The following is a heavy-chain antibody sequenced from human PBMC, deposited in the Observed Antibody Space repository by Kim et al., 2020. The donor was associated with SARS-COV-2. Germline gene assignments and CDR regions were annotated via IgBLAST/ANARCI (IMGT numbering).Heavy chain of an antibody. D-gene: IGHD6-13*01. CDR1: GFTFSSYD. V-gene: IGHV3-13*01. CDR3: ARARYSSSWGGHYYYGMDV. J-gene: IGHJ6*02. Sequence: GGSLRLSCAASGFTFSSYDMHWVRQATGKGLEWVSAIGTAGDTYYPGSVKGRFTISRENAKNSLYLQMNSLRAGDTAVYYCARARYSSSWGGHYYYGMDVWGQGTTVTVSS. CDR2: IGTAGDT.